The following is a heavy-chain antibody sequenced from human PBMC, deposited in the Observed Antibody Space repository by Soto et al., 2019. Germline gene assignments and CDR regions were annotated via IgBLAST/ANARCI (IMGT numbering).Heavy chain of an antibody. CDR3: ARDSCSSSSCHDAFDI. D-gene: IGHD2-2*01. V-gene: IGHV1-3*01. Sequence: ASVKVSCKASGYTFTSYAMHWVRQAPGQRLEWMGWISAGNGNTKYAQKSQGRVNMTTDTSTSTAYLELRSLRSDDTAVYYCARDSCSSSSCHDAFDIWGQGTMVTVSS. CDR1: GYTFTSYA. CDR2: ISAGNGNT. J-gene: IGHJ3*02.